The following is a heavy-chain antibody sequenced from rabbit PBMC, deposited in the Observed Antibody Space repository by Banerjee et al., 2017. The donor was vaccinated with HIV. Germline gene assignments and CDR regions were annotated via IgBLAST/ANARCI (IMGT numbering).Heavy chain of an antibody. D-gene: IGHD6-1*01. Sequence: QEQLEESGGDLVKPEGSLTLTCTASGFSFSGVYWICWVRQAPGKGLEWIACIVAGSSGSTYYASWAKGRFTVSKTSSTTVTLQMTSLTAADTATYFCARDGAGYGYAPNLWGPGTLVTVS. J-gene: IGHJ4*01. CDR3: ARDGAGYGYAPNL. CDR1: GFSFSGVYW. CDR2: IVAGSSGST. V-gene: IGHV1S45*01.